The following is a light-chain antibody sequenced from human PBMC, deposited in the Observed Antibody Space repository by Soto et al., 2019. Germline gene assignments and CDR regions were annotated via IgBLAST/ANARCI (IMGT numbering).Light chain of an antibody. CDR2: DVS. J-gene: IGLJ1*01. Sequence: QSVLTQPASVSRSPGQSITISCIGTSSDVGGYNYVSWYQQHPGKAPKLMIYDVSNRPSGVSNRFSGSKSGNTASLTISGLQADDEADYYCSSYTSSSTSYVFGTGTKLTVL. V-gene: IGLV2-14*01. CDR3: SSYTSSSTSYV. CDR1: SSDVGGYNY.